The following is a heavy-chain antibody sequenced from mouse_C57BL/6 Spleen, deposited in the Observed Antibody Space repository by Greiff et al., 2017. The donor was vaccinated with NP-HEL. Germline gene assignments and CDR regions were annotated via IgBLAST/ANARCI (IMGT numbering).Heavy chain of an antibody. J-gene: IGHJ2*01. V-gene: IGHV1-7*01. CDR1: GYTFTSYW. CDR3: EREGWGDY. Sequence: VQLQQSGAELAKPGASVKLSCKASGYTFTSYWMHWVKQRPGQGLEWIGYINPSSGYTKYNQKFKDKATLTEDKSYSTAYMQLSSRTYEDSAVYCCEREGWGDYWGEGTTLTVSS. D-gene: IGHD1-1*02. CDR2: INPSSGYT.